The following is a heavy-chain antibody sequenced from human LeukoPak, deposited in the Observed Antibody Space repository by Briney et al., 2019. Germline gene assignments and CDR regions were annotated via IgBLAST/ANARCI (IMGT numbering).Heavy chain of an antibody. J-gene: IGHJ4*02. CDR3: ARDSAFTDDYFDY. CDR1: GFTFSSYS. Sequence: GGSLRLSCAASGFTFSSYSMNWVRQAPGKGLEWVSSISSSSSYIYHADSVKGRFTISRDNAKNSLYLQMNSLRAEDTAVYYCARDSAFTDDYFDYWGQGTLVTVSS. CDR2: ISSSSSYI. D-gene: IGHD3-10*01. V-gene: IGHV3-21*01.